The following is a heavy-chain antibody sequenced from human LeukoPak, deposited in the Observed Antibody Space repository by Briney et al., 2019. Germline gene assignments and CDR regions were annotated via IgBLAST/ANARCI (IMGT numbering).Heavy chain of an antibody. CDR2: IIPIFGTA. CDR1: GGTFSSYA. D-gene: IGHD2-15*01. J-gene: IGHJ3*02. Sequence: ASVKASCKASGGTFSSYAISWVRQAPGQGLEWMGGIIPIFGTANYAQKFQGRVTITADESTSTAYMELSSLRSEDTAVYYCARVLGPLLGAFDIWGQGTMVTVSS. V-gene: IGHV1-69*01. CDR3: ARVLGPLLGAFDI.